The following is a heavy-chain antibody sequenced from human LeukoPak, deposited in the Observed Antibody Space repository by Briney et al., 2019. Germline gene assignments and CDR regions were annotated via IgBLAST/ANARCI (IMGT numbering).Heavy chain of an antibody. D-gene: IGHD6-6*01. CDR3: ANQRIAARPFDY. CDR2: IYSGGST. J-gene: IGHJ4*02. CDR1: GFTVSSNY. Sequence: GGSLRLSCAASGFTVSSNYMSWVRQAPGKGLEWVSVIYSGGSTYYADSVKGRFTISRDNSKNTLYLQMNSLRAGDTAVYYCANQRIAARPFDYWGQGTLVTVSS. V-gene: IGHV3-53*01.